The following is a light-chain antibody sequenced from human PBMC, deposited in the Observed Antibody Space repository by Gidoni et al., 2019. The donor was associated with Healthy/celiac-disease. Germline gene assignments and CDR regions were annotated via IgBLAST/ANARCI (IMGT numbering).Light chain of an antibody. V-gene: IGKV3-11*01. J-gene: IGKJ4*01. CDR1: QSVSSY. Sequence: EIVLTQPPATLSLSPGERATLSCRASQSVSSYLAWYHKKPGQAPRLLIYDASNRATAIPARFSGSGSGTDFTLTSSSLEPEDFAVYYCQQRSNWPGTFXGXTKVEIK. CDR3: QQRSNWPGT. CDR2: DAS.